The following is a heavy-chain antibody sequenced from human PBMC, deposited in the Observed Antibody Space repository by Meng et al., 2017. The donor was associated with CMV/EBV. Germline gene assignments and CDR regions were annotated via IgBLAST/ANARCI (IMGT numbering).Heavy chain of an antibody. D-gene: IGHD6-19*01. J-gene: IGHJ4*02. CDR3: ARDSAVAGVVDY. V-gene: IGHV4-39*07. Sequence: QAQLQESGPGVVKPSEPLSLTCTVSGGAISSSSYYWGWIRQPPGKGLEWIGSIYYSGSTYYNPSLKSRVTISVDTSKNQFSLKLSSVTAADTAVYYCARDSAVAGVVDYWGQGTLVTVSS. CDR1: GGAISSSSYY. CDR2: IYYSGST.